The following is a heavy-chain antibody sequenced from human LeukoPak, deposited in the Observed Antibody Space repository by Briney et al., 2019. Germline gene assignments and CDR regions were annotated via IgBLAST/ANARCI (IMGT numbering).Heavy chain of an antibody. CDR3: ARGVQWPYYFDY. V-gene: IGHV4-61*02. J-gene: IGHJ4*02. D-gene: IGHD6-19*01. CDR2: IYTSGST. Sequence: SETLSLTCTVSGGSTSSGSYYWSWIRQPAGKGLEWIGRIYTSGSTNYNPSLKSRVTISVDTSKNQFSLKLSSVTAADTAVYYCARGVQWPYYFDYWGQGTLVTVSS. CDR1: GGSTSSGSYY.